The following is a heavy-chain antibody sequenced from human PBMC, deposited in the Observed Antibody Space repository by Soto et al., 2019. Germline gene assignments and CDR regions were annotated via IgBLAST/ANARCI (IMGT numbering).Heavy chain of an antibody. CDR1: GYTFTGYY. V-gene: IGHV1-46*01. J-gene: IGHJ4*02. D-gene: IGHD2-21*02. Sequence: QVQLVQSGTEVKKPGASVKISCKASGYTFTGYYIYWVRQAPGQGLEFMGAINSGGGNTDYAQKFQGRVNVARDMSTSTVYVELTSVRFDDTAVYYCGGGNCDGDCYFVYWGQGTLVTVSS. CDR3: GGGNCDGDCYFVY. CDR2: INSGGGNT.